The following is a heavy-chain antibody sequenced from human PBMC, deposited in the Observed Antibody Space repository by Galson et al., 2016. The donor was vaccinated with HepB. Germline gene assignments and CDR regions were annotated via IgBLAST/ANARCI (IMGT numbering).Heavy chain of an antibody. Sequence: SETLSLTCTVSGGSISNYYWSWIRQPAGKGLEWIGRIYSTGSTNYNPSLKSRVTMSVDTSKNQFSLILSSVSAAGTAVYYCARGTPWRAFDFWGQGTMLTVSS. D-gene: IGHD1-14*01. CDR3: ARGTPWRAFDF. V-gene: IGHV4-4*07. J-gene: IGHJ3*01. CDR1: GGSISNYY. CDR2: IYSTGST.